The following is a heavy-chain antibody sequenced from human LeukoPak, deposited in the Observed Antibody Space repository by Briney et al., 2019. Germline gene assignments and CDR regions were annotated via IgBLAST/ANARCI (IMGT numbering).Heavy chain of an antibody. CDR2: MSGSGDST. V-gene: IGHV3-23*01. CDR1: GFTFSSYA. CDR3: AKERITGKVASYYYFYGMDV. Sequence: GGSLRLSCAASGFTFSSYAMSWVRQAPGKGLEWVSTMSGSGDSTYYADSVKGRFSISRDNSRNTLYLQMNSLRAEDTAVYYCAKERITGKVASYYYFYGMDVWGQGTTVTVSS. D-gene: IGHD1-20*01. J-gene: IGHJ6*02.